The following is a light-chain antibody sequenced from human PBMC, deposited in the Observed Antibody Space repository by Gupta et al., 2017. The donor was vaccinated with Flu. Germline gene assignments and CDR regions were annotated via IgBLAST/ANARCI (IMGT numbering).Light chain of an antibody. CDR1: SSNIGSHY. CDR2: RNN. V-gene: IGLV1-47*01. J-gene: IGLJ1*01. Sequence: VALSCYGGSSNIGSHYVYWYRQPPETAPRLIIYRNNQRTSGVPDRFSGSKSGTSASLAIRGLRSEDEADYFCAVWEDSLSAPFVFGQGTKGTVL. CDR3: AVWEDSLSAPFV.